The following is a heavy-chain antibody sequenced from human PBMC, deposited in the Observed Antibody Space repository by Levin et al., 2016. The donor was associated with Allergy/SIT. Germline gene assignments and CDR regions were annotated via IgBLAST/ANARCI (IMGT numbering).Heavy chain of an antibody. CDR2: INSDGSST. Sequence: VRQAPGKGLVWVSRINSDGSSTSYADSVKGRFTISRDNAKNTLYLQMNSLRAEDTAVYYCARDLNDFWSGYYGYYYYGMDVWGQGTTVTVSS. J-gene: IGHJ6*02. V-gene: IGHV3-74*01. CDR3: ARDLNDFWSGYYGYYYYGMDV. D-gene: IGHD3-3*01.